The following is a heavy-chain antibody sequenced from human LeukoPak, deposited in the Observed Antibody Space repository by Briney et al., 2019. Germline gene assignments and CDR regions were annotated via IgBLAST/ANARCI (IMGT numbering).Heavy chain of an antibody. V-gene: IGHV1-2*06. J-gene: IGHJ4*02. D-gene: IGHD1-26*01. CDR1: GYTFTGYY. CDR2: INPNSGGT. Sequence: ASVKVSCKASGYTFTGYYMHWVRQAPGQGLEWMGRINPNSGGTNYAQKFQGRVTMTRDTSISTAYMELSRLRSDDTAVYYCAVTPGLGRGFDYWGQGTLVTVSS. CDR3: AVTPGLGRGFDY.